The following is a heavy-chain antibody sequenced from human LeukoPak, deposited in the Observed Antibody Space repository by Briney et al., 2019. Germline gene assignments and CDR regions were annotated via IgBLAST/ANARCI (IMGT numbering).Heavy chain of an antibody. CDR2: INSDGSST. CDR3: ARRRGYSFGFDYYYMDV. CDR1: GFTFSSYW. J-gene: IGHJ6*03. Sequence: GGSLRLSCAASGFTFSSYWMHWVRQAPGKGLVWVSRINSDGSSTSYADSVKGRFTISRDNAKNSLYLQMNSLRADDTAVYYCARRRGYSFGFDYYYMDVWGKGTTVTISS. D-gene: IGHD5-18*01. V-gene: IGHV3-74*01.